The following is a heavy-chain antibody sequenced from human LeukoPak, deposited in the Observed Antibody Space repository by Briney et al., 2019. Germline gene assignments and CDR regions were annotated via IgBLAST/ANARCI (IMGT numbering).Heavy chain of an antibody. J-gene: IGHJ1*01. D-gene: IGHD1-26*01. Sequence: PSETLSLTCTVSGGSISSSRYYWGWIRQPPGKGLEWIGSIYYSGSTYYNPSLKSRVTISVDTSKNQFSLKLSSVTAADTAVYYCAGTSYSGSYYNFVNPEYFQHWGQGTLVTVSS. V-gene: IGHV4-39*01. CDR3: AGTSYSGSYYNFVNPEYFQH. CDR2: IYYSGST. CDR1: GGSISSSRYY.